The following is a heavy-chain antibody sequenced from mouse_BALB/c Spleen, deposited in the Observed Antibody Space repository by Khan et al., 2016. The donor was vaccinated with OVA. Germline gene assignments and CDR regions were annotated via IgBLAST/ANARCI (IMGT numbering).Heavy chain of an antibody. CDR2: INTHSGVP. Sequence: QIQLVQSGSELKKPGETVRISCKASGYTFTTAGIQWVQKMPGKGLKWIGWINTHSGVPKYAEDFKGRFAFSLEISVNTAYLQITNLKNEDTATYFCARVGAAYYRDDGGAMEYWGQGTSVTVSS. J-gene: IGHJ4*01. V-gene: IGHV9-4*02. D-gene: IGHD2-14*01. CDR3: ARVGAAYYRDDGGAMEY. CDR1: GYTFTTAG.